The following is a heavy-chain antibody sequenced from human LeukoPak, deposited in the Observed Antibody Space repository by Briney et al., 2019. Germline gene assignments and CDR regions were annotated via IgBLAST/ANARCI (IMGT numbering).Heavy chain of an antibody. Sequence: GGSLRLSCAASGFTFSSYSMNWVRQAPGKGLEWVSYISSSSSTIYYADSVKGRFTISRDNAKNSLYPQMNSLRAEDTAVYYCARFKKTIFGVVIHFDYWGQGTLVTVSS. J-gene: IGHJ4*02. CDR3: ARFKKTIFGVVIHFDY. CDR2: ISSSSSTI. CDR1: GFTFSSYS. D-gene: IGHD3-3*01. V-gene: IGHV3-48*01.